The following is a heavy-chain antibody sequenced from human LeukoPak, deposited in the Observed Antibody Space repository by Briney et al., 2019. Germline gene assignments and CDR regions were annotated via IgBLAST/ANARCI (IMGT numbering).Heavy chain of an antibody. J-gene: IGHJ4*02. CDR3: ARLWDDSRESEYYFDY. CDR2: LYTGGST. D-gene: IGHD3-22*01. V-gene: IGHV3-66*01. CDR1: GFTVSSNY. Sequence: GGSLRLSCAASGFTVSSNYMSWVREAPGKGLVWGSDLYTGGSTHYADYVKGRFTISRDNSKNTLYLQMNSLRAEDTAVYYCARLWDDSRESEYYFDYWGQGTLVTVSS.